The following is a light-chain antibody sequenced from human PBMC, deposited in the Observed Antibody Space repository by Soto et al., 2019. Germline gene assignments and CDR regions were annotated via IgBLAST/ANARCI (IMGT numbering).Light chain of an antibody. CDR3: QQYGSSRWT. CDR2: AAS. CDR1: QSVSSTY. V-gene: IGKV3-20*01. J-gene: IGKJ1*01. Sequence: PGERATLSCRASQSVSSTYLAWYQQKPGQAPRPLISAASSRATGTPDRFSGSGSGTDFTLTISRLEPEEFAVYYCQQYGSSRWTFGQGTKVYIK.